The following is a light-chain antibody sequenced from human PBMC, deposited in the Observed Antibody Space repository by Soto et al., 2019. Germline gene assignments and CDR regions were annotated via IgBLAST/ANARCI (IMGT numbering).Light chain of an antibody. V-gene: IGLV2-23*02. CDR2: EVS. CDR3: CSYAGSSTLV. Sequence: QSALTQPASVSGSPGQSSTISCTGTSSGVGSYNLVSWYQQHPGKAPKLMIYEVSKRPSGVSNRFSGSKSGNTASLTISGLQAEDEADYYCCSYAGSSTLVFGGGTKLTVL. J-gene: IGLJ2*01. CDR1: SSGVGSYNL.